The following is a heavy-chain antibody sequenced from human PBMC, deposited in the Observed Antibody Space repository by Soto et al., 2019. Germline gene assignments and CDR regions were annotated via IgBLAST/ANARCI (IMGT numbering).Heavy chain of an antibody. Sequence: PSETLSLTCAVYGGSFSGYYWSWIRQPPGKGLEWIGEINHSGSTNYNLSLKSRVTISVDTSKNQFSLKLSSVTAADTAVYYCARGLMVRGVITYNNYYYYYGMDVWGQGTTVTVSS. CDR1: GGSFSGYY. J-gene: IGHJ6*02. V-gene: IGHV4-34*01. CDR2: INHSGST. D-gene: IGHD3-10*01. CDR3: ARGLMVRGVITYNNYYYYYGMDV.